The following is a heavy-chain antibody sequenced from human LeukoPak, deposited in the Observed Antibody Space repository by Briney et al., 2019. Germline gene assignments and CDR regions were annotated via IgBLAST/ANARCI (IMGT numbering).Heavy chain of an antibody. CDR1: GGSISSYY. J-gene: IGHJ5*02. D-gene: IGHD4-11*01. CDR3: ARDYSNNNWFDP. Sequence: SETLSLTCTVSGGSISSYYWSWIRQPPGKGLEWIGYIYYSGSTNYNPSLKSRVTISVDTSKNQFSLKLSSVTAADTAVYFCARDYSNNNWFDPWGQGTLVTVSS. V-gene: IGHV4-59*13. CDR2: IYYSGST.